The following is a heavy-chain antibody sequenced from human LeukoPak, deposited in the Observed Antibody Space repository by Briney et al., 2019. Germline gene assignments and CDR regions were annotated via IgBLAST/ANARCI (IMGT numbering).Heavy chain of an antibody. CDR3: TTDPQYQLLFRFYYFDY. CDR1: KFTFSSYG. V-gene: IGHV3-15*01. J-gene: IGHJ4*02. D-gene: IGHD2-2*01. CDR2: IKSKTDGGTT. Sequence: PGRSLRLSCAASKFTFSSYGMHWVRQAPGKGLEWVGRIKSKTDGGTTDYAAPVKGRFTISRDDSKNTLYLRMNSLKTEDTAVYYCTTDPQYQLLFRFYYFDYWGQGTLVTVSS.